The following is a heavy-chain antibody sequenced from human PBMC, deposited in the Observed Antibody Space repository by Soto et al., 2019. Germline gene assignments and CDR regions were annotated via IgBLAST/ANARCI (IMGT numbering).Heavy chain of an antibody. V-gene: IGHV4-31*03. CDR2: IYYSGTT. J-gene: IGHJ6*02. CDR1: GGSISRGGWY. CDR3: AREPNLIYGMDV. Sequence: PSETLSLTCTVSGGSISRGGWYWSWIRQHPGKDLGWIGNIYYSGTTFYNPSLKSRVTISVDTSKNQFSLKLSSVTAADTAVYYCAREPNLIYGMDVWGQGTTVTVSS.